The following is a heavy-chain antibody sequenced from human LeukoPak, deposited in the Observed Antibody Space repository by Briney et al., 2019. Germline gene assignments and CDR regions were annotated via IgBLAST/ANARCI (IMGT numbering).Heavy chain of an antibody. CDR2: IWYDGSNK. CDR3: ARENYYDSSGFYFDY. J-gene: IGHJ4*02. V-gene: IGHV3-33*01. D-gene: IGHD3-22*01. Sequence: GGSLRLSCAGSGFTFSSYGMHWVRQAPGKGLEWVAVIWYDGSNKYYADSVKGRFTISRDNSKNTLYLQMNSLRAEDTAVYYCARENYYDSSGFYFDYWGQGTLVTVSS. CDR1: GFTFSSYG.